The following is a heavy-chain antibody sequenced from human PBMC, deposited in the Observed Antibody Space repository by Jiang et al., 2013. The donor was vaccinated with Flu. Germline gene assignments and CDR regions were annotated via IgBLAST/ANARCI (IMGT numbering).Heavy chain of an antibody. CDR3: AVLRRGGSCFED. J-gene: IGHJ4*02. D-gene: IGHD2-15*01. Sequence: KPTQTLTLTCNFSGFSLSTYGMGVGWIRQPPGKALEWLALIYWNDAKRYSATLQTRLTITKDTFKNEVVLTMANMDPVDTATYYCAVLRRGGSCFEDWGRGNPGHRLL. CDR1: GFSLSTYGMG. V-gene: IGHV2-5*01. CDR2: IYWNDAK.